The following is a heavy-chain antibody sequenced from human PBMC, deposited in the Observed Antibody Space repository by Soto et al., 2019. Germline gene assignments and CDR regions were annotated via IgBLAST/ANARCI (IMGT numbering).Heavy chain of an antibody. CDR1: GFTFSSYW. CDR3: ARENNAAGTTIEDYYYYMDV. D-gene: IGHD6-19*01. Sequence: GSLRLSCAASGFTFSSYWMSWVRQAPGKGLEWVANIKQDGSEKYYVDSVKGRFTISRDNAKNSLYLQMNSLRAEDTAVYYCARENNAAGTTIEDYYYYMDVWGKGTTVTVSS. J-gene: IGHJ6*03. V-gene: IGHV3-7*01. CDR2: IKQDGSEK.